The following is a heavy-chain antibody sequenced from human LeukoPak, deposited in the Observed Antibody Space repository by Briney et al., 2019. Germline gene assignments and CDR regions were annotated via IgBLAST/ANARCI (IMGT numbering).Heavy chain of an antibody. Sequence: GGSLRLSCAASGFTFSSYGMSWVRQAPGKGLEWVSAISGSGGSTYYADSVKGRFTISRDSAKNSLFLQMNSLRAVDTAVYYCARVSPYYYYMDVWGKGTTVTISS. CDR3: ARVSPYYYYMDV. J-gene: IGHJ6*03. CDR1: GFTFSSYG. CDR2: ISGSGGST. V-gene: IGHV3-23*01.